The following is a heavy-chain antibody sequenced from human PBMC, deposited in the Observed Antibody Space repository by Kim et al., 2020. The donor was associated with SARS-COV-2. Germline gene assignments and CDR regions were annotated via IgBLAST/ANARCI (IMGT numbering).Heavy chain of an antibody. CDR2: ISYDGSNK. CDR3: AREGFHGDLLGDYYYYGMDV. CDR1: GFTFSSYA. V-gene: IGHV3-30*04. D-gene: IGHD4-17*01. Sequence: GGSLRLSCAASGFTFSSYAMHWVRQAPGKGLEWVAVISYDGSNKYYVDSVKGRFTISRDNSKNTLYLQMNSLRAEDTAVYYCAREGFHGDLLGDYYYYGMDVWGQGTTVTVSS. J-gene: IGHJ6*02.